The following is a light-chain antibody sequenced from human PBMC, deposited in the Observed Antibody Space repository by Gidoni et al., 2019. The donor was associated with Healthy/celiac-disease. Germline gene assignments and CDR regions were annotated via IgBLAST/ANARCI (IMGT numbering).Light chain of an antibody. J-gene: IGKJ4*01. CDR1: QDISNY. Sequence: DIQMTQSPSSLSASVGDRVTITCQASQDISNYLNWYQQKPGKAPKLLIYDASNLETGVPSRFSGSGSGTDFPFTISSLQPEDIATYYCQQYNNHPLTFGGGTKVEIK. CDR3: QQYNNHPLT. CDR2: DAS. V-gene: IGKV1-33*01.